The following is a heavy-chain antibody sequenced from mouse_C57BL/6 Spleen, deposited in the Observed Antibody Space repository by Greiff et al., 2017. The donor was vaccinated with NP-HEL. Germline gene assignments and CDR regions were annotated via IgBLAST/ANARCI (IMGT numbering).Heavy chain of an antibody. CDR3: ARLYDGYYNY. CDR2: IYPSDSET. J-gene: IGHJ2*01. V-gene: IGHV1-61*01. CDR1: GYTFTSYW. D-gene: IGHD2-3*01. Sequence: QVQLQQPGAELVRPGSSVKLSCKASGYTFTSYWMDWVKQRPGQGLEWIGNIYPSDSETHYNQKFKDKATLTVDKSSSTAYMQLSSLTSEDSAVYYCARLYDGYYNYWGQGTTLTVSS.